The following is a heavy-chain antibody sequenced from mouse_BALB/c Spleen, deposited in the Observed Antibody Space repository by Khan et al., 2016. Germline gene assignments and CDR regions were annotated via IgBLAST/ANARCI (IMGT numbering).Heavy chain of an antibody. CDR3: ARDDGSAYVGGRDY. Sequence: EVQLQESGPSLVKLSQTLSLTCSVTGDSITSGYWNWIRKFPGNKLEYMGYISHSGSTYYNPSLKSRISITRDTSKNQYYLQLNSVTTEDTATSYCARDDGSAYVGGRDYWGEGTPATVS. CDR1: GDSITSGY. CDR2: ISHSGST. J-gene: IGHJ4*01. V-gene: IGHV3-8*02. D-gene: IGHD1-1*01.